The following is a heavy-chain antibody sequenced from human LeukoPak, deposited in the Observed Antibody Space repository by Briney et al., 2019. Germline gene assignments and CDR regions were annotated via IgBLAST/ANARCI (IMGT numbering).Heavy chain of an antibody. CDR3: ARHNAGYNPHRYMDV. Sequence: SETLSLTCTVSGGSISSSSYYWGWIRQPQGKGLEWIGSIYYSGSTYYNPSLKSRVTISVDTSKNHFSLKLSSVTAADTAVYYCARHNAGYNPHRYMDVWGKGTTVTVSS. CDR2: IYYSGST. CDR1: GGSISSSSYY. J-gene: IGHJ6*03. D-gene: IGHD5-24*01. V-gene: IGHV4-39*01.